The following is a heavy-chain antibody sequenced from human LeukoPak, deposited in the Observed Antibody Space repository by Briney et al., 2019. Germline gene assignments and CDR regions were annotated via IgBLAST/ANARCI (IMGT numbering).Heavy chain of an antibody. J-gene: IGHJ5*02. D-gene: IGHD3-10*01. CDR2: ISSSSSYI. V-gene: IGHV3-21*01. CDR3: ASTLWFGELWRYNWFDP. Sequence: TGGSLRLSCAASGFTFSSYSMNWVRQPPRKGLAWVSSISSSSSYIYYADSVKGRFTISRDNAKNSLYLQMNSLRAEDTAVYYCASTLWFGELWRYNWFDPWGQGTLVTVSS. CDR1: GFTFSSYS.